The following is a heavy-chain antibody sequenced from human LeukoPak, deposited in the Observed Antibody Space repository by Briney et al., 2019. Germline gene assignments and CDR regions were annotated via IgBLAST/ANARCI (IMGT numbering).Heavy chain of an antibody. D-gene: IGHD6-19*01. CDR3: ARLGELAMTDTADGLDV. CDR1: GYSFPTYW. Sequence: ESLKISCQASGYSFPTYWIAWVGQMPGKGLECMGIIYPGDSDSRYSPSFQGQVTISADRSIKPASLHWSSLTASDTAIYYCARLGELAMTDTADGLDVWGQGTTVTAS. V-gene: IGHV5-51*01. CDR2: IYPGDSDS. J-gene: IGHJ6*02.